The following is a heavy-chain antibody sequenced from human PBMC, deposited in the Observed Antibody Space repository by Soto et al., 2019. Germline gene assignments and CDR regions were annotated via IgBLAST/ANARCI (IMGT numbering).Heavy chain of an antibody. D-gene: IGHD5-12*01. V-gene: IGHV3-53*01. Sequence: EVPLVESGGGLIQPGGSLRLTCAASGVSIISHYMSWVRQAPGKGLEWISLIYAGGSTFYADSVKGRFTISRDNSKNTLYLQMDSLTAEDTAVYYCASGENGYNNFYFDFWGQGTLVTVAS. J-gene: IGHJ4*02. CDR3: ASGENGYNNFYFDF. CDR2: IYAGGST. CDR1: GVSIISHY.